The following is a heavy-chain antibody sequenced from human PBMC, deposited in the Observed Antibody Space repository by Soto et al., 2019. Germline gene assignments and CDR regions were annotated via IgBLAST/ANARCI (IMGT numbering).Heavy chain of an antibody. CDR1: GYTFTSYA. CDR2: INAGNGNT. V-gene: IGHV1-3*01. J-gene: IGHJ4*02. CDR3: ALDYDILTGPFDY. D-gene: IGHD3-9*01. Sequence: ASVKVSCKASGYTFTSYAMHWVRQAPGQRLEWMGWINAGNGNTKYSQKFQGRVTITRDTSASTAYMELSSLRSEDTAVYYCALDYDILTGPFDYWGQGTRVTVSS.